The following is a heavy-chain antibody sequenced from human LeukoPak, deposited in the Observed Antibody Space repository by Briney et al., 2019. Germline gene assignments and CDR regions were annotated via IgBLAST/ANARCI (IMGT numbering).Heavy chain of an antibody. CDR2: IYHSGST. Sequence: NPSETLSLTCTVSGYSISSGYYWGWIRQPPGKGLEWIGSIYHSGSTYYNPSLKSRVTISVDTSKNRFSLKLSSVTAADTAVYYCARTASGSYGIGDYWGQGTLVTVSS. CDR1: GYSISSGYY. CDR3: ARTASGSYGIGDY. J-gene: IGHJ4*02. D-gene: IGHD1-26*01. V-gene: IGHV4-38-2*02.